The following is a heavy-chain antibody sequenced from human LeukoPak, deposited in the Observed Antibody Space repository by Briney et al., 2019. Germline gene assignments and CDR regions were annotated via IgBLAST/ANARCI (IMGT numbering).Heavy chain of an antibody. CDR1: GGSISNYY. V-gene: IGHV4-39*07. Sequence: SETLSLTCTVSGGSISNYYWGWIRQPPGKGLEWIGSIYYSGSTYYNPSLKSRVTISVDTSNNQFSLKLSSVTAADTAVYYCAKDSQMRVSPWYYYGMDVWGQGTTVTVSS. D-gene: IGHD5-24*01. J-gene: IGHJ6*02. CDR3: AKDSQMRVSPWYYYGMDV. CDR2: IYYSGST.